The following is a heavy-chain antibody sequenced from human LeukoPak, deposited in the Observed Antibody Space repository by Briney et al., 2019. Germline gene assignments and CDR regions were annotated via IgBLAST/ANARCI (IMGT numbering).Heavy chain of an antibody. CDR3: ARLYCGGDCYTQFDY. CDR1: GYSISSGYY. CDR2: IYHSGST. Sequence: SETLSLTCAVSGYSISSGYYWGWIRQPPGKGLEWIGSIYHSGSTYYNPSLKSRVTISVDTSKNQFSLKLRSVTAADTAVYYCARLYCGGDCYTQFDYWGQGTLVTVSS. J-gene: IGHJ4*02. V-gene: IGHV4-38-2*01. D-gene: IGHD2-21*01.